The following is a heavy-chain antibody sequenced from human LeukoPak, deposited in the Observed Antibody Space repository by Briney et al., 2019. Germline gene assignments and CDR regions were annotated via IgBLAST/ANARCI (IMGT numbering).Heavy chain of an antibody. V-gene: IGHV4-59*08. J-gene: IGHJ2*01. CDR3: GGIDSGGHGYFDL. Sequence: SETLSLTCTVSGGPISGYYWSWIRQPPGKGLEWIGYIYYSGSTNYNPSLKSRVTISVDSSKNQFSLKLSSVTAADTAVYYCGGIDSGGHGYFDLWGRGALVTVSS. D-gene: IGHD2-15*01. CDR1: GGPISGYY. CDR2: IYYSGST.